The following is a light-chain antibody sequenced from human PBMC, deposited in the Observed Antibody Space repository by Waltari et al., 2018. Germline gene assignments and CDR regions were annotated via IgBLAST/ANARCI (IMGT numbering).Light chain of an antibody. Sequence: EIVLTQSPGTLSLSPGERATLSCRASESISSNYFAWYQQKPGQGPRLLLYAASNRATGSPDRFSGSGSGTDFTLTISRLESEDFAVYYCQQYDRSPWTFGQGTKVAIE. CDR3: QQYDRSPWT. CDR2: AAS. CDR1: ESISSNY. J-gene: IGKJ1*01. V-gene: IGKV3-20*01.